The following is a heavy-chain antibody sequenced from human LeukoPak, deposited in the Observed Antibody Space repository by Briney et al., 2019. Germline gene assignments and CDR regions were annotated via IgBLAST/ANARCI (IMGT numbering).Heavy chain of an antibody. Sequence: GGSLRLSCAASGFTFSSYGMHWVRQAPGKGPEWVAVISYDGSNKYYADSVKGRFTISRDNSKNTLYLQMNSLRAEDTAVYYCAKDGVDDFWSGYYFDYWGQGTLVTVSS. CDR3: AKDGVDDFWSGYYFDY. V-gene: IGHV3-30*18. D-gene: IGHD3-3*01. J-gene: IGHJ4*02. CDR1: GFTFSSYG. CDR2: ISYDGSNK.